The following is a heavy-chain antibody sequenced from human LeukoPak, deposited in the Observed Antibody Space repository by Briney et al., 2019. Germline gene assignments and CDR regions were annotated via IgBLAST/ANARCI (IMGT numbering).Heavy chain of an antibody. D-gene: IGHD6-19*01. CDR2: ISSSSSYI. Sequence: PGGSLRLSCAASGFTFSSYSMNWVRQAPGKGLEWVSSISSSSSYIYYADSVKGRFTISRDNAKNSLYLQMNSLRAEDTAVYYCARQGGIAVAGAFDYWGQGTLVTVSS. CDR3: ARQGGIAVAGAFDY. V-gene: IGHV3-21*01. CDR1: GFTFSSYS. J-gene: IGHJ4*02.